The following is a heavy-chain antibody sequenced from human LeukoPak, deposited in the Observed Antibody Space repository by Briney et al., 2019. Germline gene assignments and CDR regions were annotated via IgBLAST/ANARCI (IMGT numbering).Heavy chain of an antibody. J-gene: IGHJ4*02. CDR2: INPTGGST. CDR1: GYTFTSHY. V-gene: IGHV1-46*01. D-gene: IGHD3-10*01. CDR3: ARDRGSGTYDPGMIIPIYHFDY. Sequence: ASVKVSCKASGYTFTSHYLHWVRQAPGQGLEWMGTINPTGGSTNYAQKFQGRVTMSRDMSTSTVYMELSSLRSEDTAVYYCARDRGSGTYDPGMIIPIYHFDYWGQGTLVTVSS.